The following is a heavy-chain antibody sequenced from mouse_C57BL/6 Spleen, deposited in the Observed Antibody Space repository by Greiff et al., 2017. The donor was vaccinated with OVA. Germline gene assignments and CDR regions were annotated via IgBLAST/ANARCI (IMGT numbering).Heavy chain of an antibody. D-gene: IGHD1-1*01. J-gene: IGHJ4*01. CDR1: GYTFTSYW. CDR3: ARTDYYGSGMDY. V-gene: IGHV1-64*01. CDR2: IHPNSGST. Sequence: QVQLKESGAELVKPGASVKLSCKASGYTFTSYWMHWVKQRPGQGLEWIGMIHPNSGSTNYNEKFKSKATLTVDKSSSTAYMQLSSLTSEDSAVYYCARTDYYGSGMDYWGQGTSVTVSS.